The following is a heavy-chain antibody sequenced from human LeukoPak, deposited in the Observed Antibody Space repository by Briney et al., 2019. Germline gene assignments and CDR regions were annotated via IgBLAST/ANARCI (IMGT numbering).Heavy chain of an antibody. CDR3: ARDRGYFSY. CDR2: ISSSSNTI. CDR1: GFTFSIYS. J-gene: IGHJ4*02. Sequence: GGSLRLSCAASGFTFSIYSMNWVRQAPGKGLELVSYISSSSNTIYYADSVKGRFTISRDNAKNSVYLQMSSLREEDTGVYYCARDRGYFSYWGEGTVVSVSS. D-gene: IGHD2-15*01. V-gene: IGHV3-48*02.